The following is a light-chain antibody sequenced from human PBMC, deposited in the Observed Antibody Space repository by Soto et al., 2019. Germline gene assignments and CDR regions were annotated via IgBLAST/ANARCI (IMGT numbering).Light chain of an antibody. V-gene: IGKV3D-15*01. CDR1: QSVNRK. CDR3: QQFASYPLT. CDR2: GAS. J-gene: IGKJ4*01. Sequence: EIVMTQSPATLSVSPGETATLSCRASQSVNRKVAWYQQKPGQAPRLLIYGASTRATGIPDRFSGSGSGTDFTLTISRLEPEDFAVYYCQQFASYPLTFGGGTKVDIK.